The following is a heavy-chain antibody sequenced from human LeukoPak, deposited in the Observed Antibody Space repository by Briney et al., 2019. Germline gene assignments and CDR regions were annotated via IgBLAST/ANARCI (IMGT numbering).Heavy chain of an antibody. V-gene: IGHV3-48*04. J-gene: IGHJ4*02. CDR2: ISSSGSTM. D-gene: IGHD3-3*01. CDR3: ARSYDFWSGYTDY. CDR1: GFTFSSYW. Sequence: GGSLRLSCAASGFTFSSYWMHWVRQAPGKGLEWISYISSSGSTMFYADSVKGRFTISRDNAKNSLYLQMSSLRAEDTAVYYCARSYDFWSGYTDYWGQGTLVTVSS.